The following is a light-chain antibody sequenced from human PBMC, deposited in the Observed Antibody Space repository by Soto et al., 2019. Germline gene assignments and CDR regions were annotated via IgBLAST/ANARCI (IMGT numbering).Light chain of an antibody. CDR1: GSDIGTYKY. V-gene: IGLV2-8*01. Sequence: QSALTQPPSASGSPGQSVTISCTGTGSDIGTYKYVSWYQQHPGQAPKLMIYEVNKRPSGVPDRLSGSKSGNTASLTVSGLQSEDEGDYYCTSYAGSSNWVFGGGTQLTVL. J-gene: IGLJ3*02. CDR3: TSYAGSSNWV. CDR2: EVN.